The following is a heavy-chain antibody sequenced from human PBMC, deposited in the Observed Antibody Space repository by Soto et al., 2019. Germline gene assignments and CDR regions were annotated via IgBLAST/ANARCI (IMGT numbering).Heavy chain of an antibody. V-gene: IGHV4-34*01. Sequence: SETLSLTCAVYGGSFSGYYWSWIRQPPGKGLEWIGEINHSGSTNYNPSLKSRVTISVDTSKNQFSLKLSSVTAADTAVYYYARGKQWLVGANPQKKYYFDYWGQGTLVTVSS. CDR2: INHSGST. CDR1: GGSFSGYY. J-gene: IGHJ4*02. CDR3: ARGKQWLVGANPQKKYYFDY. D-gene: IGHD6-19*01.